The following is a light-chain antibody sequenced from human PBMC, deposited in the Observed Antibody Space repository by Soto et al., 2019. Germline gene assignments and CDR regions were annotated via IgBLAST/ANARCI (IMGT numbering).Light chain of an antibody. Sequence: QLVLTQPPSASGSPGQSVTISCTGTKNDIGVYDFVSWYQHHPGKAPRLIIYEVVQRPSGVPDRFSGSKSGNTASLTVSGLRAADEADYFCKSYAGSNTYVFGSGTKLTVL. V-gene: IGLV2-8*01. CDR3: KSYAGSNTYV. CDR2: EVV. CDR1: KNDIGVYDF. J-gene: IGLJ1*01.